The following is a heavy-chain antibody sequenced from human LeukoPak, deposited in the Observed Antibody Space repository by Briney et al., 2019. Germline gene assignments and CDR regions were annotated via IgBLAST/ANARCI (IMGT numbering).Heavy chain of an antibody. J-gene: IGHJ4*02. CDR2: IIPIFGTA. D-gene: IGHD3-22*01. Sequence: SVTVSCKASGGTFSSYAFSWVRQAPAQGLEWMGRIIPIFGTANYAQKFQGRVTITTDESTSTAYMELSSLRSEDTAVYYCASCPQTYYYESYFDYWGQGTLVTVSS. CDR1: GGTFSSYA. CDR3: ASCPQTYYYESYFDY. V-gene: IGHV1-69*05.